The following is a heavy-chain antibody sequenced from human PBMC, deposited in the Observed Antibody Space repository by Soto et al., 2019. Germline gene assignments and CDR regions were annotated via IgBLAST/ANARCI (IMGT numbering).Heavy chain of an antibody. V-gene: IGHV4-59*04. Sequence: SETLSLTCTVSGGSISKYYWSWIGQPPGRELEWIGHIYYSGSTYYNPSLKSQVTISIDTTKTQFSLKLSSVTAADTPVYYCGRQIAPTVTPLIFFAYWGEGTLVTVSS. CDR3: GRQIAPTVTPLIFFAY. CDR1: GGSISKYY. CDR2: IYYSGST. J-gene: IGHJ4*02. D-gene: IGHD4-17*01.